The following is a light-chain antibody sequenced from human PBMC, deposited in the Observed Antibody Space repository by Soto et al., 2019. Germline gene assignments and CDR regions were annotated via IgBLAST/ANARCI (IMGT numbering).Light chain of an antibody. CDR2: EXX. J-gene: IGLJ2*01. Sequence: QSALTQPPSASGSPGQSVTISCTGTSSDVGGYNYVSWYQQHPGKAPKLMIXEXXKRPSGVPDRFSGXKSGNTASLTVSGLQAEDEADYYCSSYAGSNNLVFGGGTKLTVL. V-gene: IGLV2-8*01. CDR1: SSDVGGYNY. CDR3: SSYAGSNNLV.